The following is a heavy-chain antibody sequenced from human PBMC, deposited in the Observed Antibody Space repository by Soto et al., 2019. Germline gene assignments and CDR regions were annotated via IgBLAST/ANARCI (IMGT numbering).Heavy chain of an antibody. CDR1: GGSISSSY. CDR2: IYTSGST. J-gene: IGHJ6*02. D-gene: IGHD3-3*01. Sequence: SETLSLTCTVSGGSISSSYWSWIRQPAGKGLEWIGRIYTSGSTNYNPSLKSRVTMSVDTSKNQFSLKLSSVTAADTAVYYCARAGYYDFWSGYYMEATNYYYGMDVWGQGTTVS. V-gene: IGHV4-4*07. CDR3: ARAGYYDFWSGYYMEATNYYYGMDV.